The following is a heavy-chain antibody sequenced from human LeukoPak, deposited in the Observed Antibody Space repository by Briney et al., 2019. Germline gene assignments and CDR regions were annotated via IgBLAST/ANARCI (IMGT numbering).Heavy chain of an antibody. J-gene: IGHJ3*02. D-gene: IGHD3-22*01. V-gene: IGHV1-18*01. CDR1: GYTFNSYG. CDR2: ISAYNGNT. CDR3: ARAMGYYYDSSDAFDI. Sequence: ASVEVSCKASGYTFNSYGISWVRQAPGQGLEWMGWISAYNGNTNYAQKFQGRVTMTTDTSTSTAYMELRSLRSDDTAVYYCARAMGYYYDSSDAFDIWGQGTIVTVSP.